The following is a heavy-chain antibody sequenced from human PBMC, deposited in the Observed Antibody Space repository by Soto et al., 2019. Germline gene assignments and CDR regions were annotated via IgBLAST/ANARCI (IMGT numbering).Heavy chain of an antibody. Sequence: GESLKISCKGSGYSFTSYWIGWVRQMPGKGLEWMGIIYPGDSDTRYSPSFQGQVTISADKSISTAYLQWSSLKASDTAMYYCARSATQSYGFYYYGMDVWGQGTTVTVSS. CDR1: GYSFTSYW. CDR3: ARSATQSYGFYYYGMDV. V-gene: IGHV5-51*01. CDR2: IYPGDSDT. J-gene: IGHJ6*02. D-gene: IGHD3-16*01.